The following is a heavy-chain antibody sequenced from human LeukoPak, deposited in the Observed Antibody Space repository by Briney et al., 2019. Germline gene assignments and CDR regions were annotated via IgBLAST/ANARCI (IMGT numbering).Heavy chain of an antibody. V-gene: IGHV1-2*02. Sequence: GASVKVSCKASGYTFTSYGISWVRQAPGQGLEWMGWINPNSGGTKYAQKFQGRVTMTRDTSISTAYMELTRLGSDDTAVFYCASLGDAYGSGSYAPFDFWGQGTLVTVSS. CDR1: GYTFTSYG. D-gene: IGHD3-10*01. CDR2: INPNSGGT. CDR3: ASLGDAYGSGSYAPFDF. J-gene: IGHJ4*02.